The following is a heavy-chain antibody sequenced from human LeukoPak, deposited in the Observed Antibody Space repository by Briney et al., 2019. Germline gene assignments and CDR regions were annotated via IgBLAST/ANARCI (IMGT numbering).Heavy chain of an antibody. J-gene: IGHJ5*02. CDR3: ARGIRTPGNKAGNWFDP. CDR1: GYTFTGDY. V-gene: IGHV1-2*02. CDR2: INPNSGGT. Sequence: ASVKVSCKASGYTFTGDYMHWVRQAPGQGLEWMGWINPNSGGTNYAQKFQGRVTMTRDTSISTAYMELSRLRSDDTAVYYCARGIRTPGNKAGNWFDPWGQGTLVTVSS. D-gene: IGHD2-21*01.